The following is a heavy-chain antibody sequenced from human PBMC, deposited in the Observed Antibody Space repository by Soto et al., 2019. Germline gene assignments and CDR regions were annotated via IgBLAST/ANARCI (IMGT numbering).Heavy chain of an antibody. V-gene: IGHV4-31*03. J-gene: IGHJ6*03. D-gene: IGHD3-10*01. CDR3: ARAHTGAPEGLLSYYYMDV. Sequence: SETLSLTCPVSGGSISSGGYYWSWIRQHPGKGLEWIGYIYYSGSTYYNPSLKSRVTISVDTSKNQFSLKLSSVTAADTAVYYCARAHTGAPEGLLSYYYMDVWGKGTTVTVSS. CDR1: GGSISSGGYY. CDR2: IYYSGST.